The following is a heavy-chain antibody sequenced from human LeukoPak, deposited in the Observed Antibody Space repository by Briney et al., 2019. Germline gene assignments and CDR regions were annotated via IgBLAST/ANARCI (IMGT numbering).Heavy chain of an antibody. CDR1: GFTFSSYW. CDR3: ARVAVAGPTGWFDP. J-gene: IGHJ5*02. V-gene: IGHV3-74*01. Sequence: GGSLRLSCAASGFTFSSYWMHWVRQAPGKELVWVSRINTDGSSTSYADSVKGRFTISRDNAKNTLYLQMNSLRAEDTAVYYCARVAVAGPTGWFDPWGQGTLVTVSS. D-gene: IGHD6-13*01. CDR2: INTDGSST.